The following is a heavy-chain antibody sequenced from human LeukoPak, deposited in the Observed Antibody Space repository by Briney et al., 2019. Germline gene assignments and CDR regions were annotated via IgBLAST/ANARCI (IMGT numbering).Heavy chain of an antibody. J-gene: IGHJ4*02. CDR2: ISYDGSNK. D-gene: IGHD3-16*02. V-gene: IGHV3-30-3*01. CDR3: ASGDYVWGSYRYKRDY. CDR1: GFTFSSYA. Sequence: SGGSLRLSCAASGFTFSSYAMHCVREAPGKGREGGAVISYDGSNKYYADSVKGRFTISRDNSKNTLYLQMNSLRAEDTAVYYCASGDYVWGSYRYKRDYWGQGTLVTVSS.